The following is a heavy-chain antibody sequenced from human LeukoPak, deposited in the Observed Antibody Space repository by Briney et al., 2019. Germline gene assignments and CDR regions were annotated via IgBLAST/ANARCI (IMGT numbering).Heavy chain of an antibody. CDR2: ISSSSPYI. D-gene: IGHD6-19*01. CDR1: GFSFSSYS. J-gene: IGHJ6*02. CDR3: AKDEQWLVRHYYGMDV. V-gene: IGHV3-21*01. Sequence: GGSLRLSCAASGFSFSSYSMNWVRQAPGKGLEWVSSISSSSPYIYYADSVRGRFTISRDNSKNTLYLQMNSLRAEDTAVYYCAKDEQWLVRHYYGMDVWGQGTTVTVSS.